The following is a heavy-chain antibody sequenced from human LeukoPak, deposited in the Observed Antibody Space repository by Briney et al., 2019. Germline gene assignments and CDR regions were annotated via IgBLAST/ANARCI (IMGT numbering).Heavy chain of an antibody. V-gene: IGHV1-18*01. J-gene: IGHJ4*02. CDR1: GYTFTSYG. CDR2: ISAYNGNT. Sequence: GASVKVTCKASGYTFTSYGISWVRQAPGQGIEWMGWISAYNGNTNYAQKLQGRVTMTTDTSTSTAYMELRSLRSDDTAVYYCARTEELGGFDYWGQGTLVTVSS. D-gene: IGHD1-26*01. CDR3: ARTEELGGFDY.